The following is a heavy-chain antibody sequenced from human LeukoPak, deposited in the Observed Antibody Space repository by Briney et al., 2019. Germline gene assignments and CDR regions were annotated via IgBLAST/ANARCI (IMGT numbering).Heavy chain of an antibody. Sequence: SETLSLTCAVYGGSFSGYYWSWIRQPPGKGLEWIGEINHSGSTNYSPSLKSRVTISVDTSKNQFSLKLSSATAADTAVYYCARAVMAAYAFDIWGQGTMVTVSS. CDR3: ARAVMAAYAFDI. D-gene: IGHD3-16*01. V-gene: IGHV4-34*01. CDR1: GGSFSGYY. J-gene: IGHJ3*02. CDR2: INHSGST.